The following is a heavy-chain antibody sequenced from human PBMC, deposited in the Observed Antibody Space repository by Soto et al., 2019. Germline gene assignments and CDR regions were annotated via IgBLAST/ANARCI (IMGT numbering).Heavy chain of an antibody. CDR3: ARTSRFDS. CDR2: FYYSGST. J-gene: IGHJ4*02. CDR1: GGSVSGGRYS. Sequence: SGSMDLACTVSGGSVSGGRYSWSWVRQPPGKGLEWIGYFYYSGSTYYNPSLKSRVTISVDTSKNQFSLKLSSVTAADTAVYYCARTSRFDSWGQGTLVTVSS. V-gene: IGHV4-61*01. D-gene: IGHD6-6*01.